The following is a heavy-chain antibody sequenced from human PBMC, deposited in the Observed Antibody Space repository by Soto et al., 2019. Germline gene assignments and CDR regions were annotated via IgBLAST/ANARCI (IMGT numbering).Heavy chain of an antibody. CDR2: IYYSGST. Sequence: SETLSLTCTVSGGSISSYYWSWIRQPPGKGLEWIGYIYYSGSTNYNPSLKSRVTISVDTSKNQFSLKLSSVTAADTAVYYCASTREGFVNYWGQGPLVTVSS. CDR3: ASTREGFVNY. CDR1: GGSISSYY. V-gene: IGHV4-59*01. J-gene: IGHJ4*02. D-gene: IGHD3-16*02.